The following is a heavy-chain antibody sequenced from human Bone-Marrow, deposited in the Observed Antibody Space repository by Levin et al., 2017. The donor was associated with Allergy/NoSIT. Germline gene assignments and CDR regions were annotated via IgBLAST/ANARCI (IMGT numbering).Heavy chain of an antibody. D-gene: IGHD6-13*01. CDR3: ARDSLGYSSSWYFFDS. CDR2: ISGSGSSI. J-gene: IGHJ4*02. Sequence: GGSLRLSCAASGFAFSRHTMHWVRQAPGKGLEWVASISGSGSSIFYSDLVRGRFTISRGNTNNSLYLQMQSLRPDETAIYYGARDSLGYSSSWYFFDSWGLGTLVTVSS. V-gene: IGHV3-21*06. CDR1: GFAFSRHT.